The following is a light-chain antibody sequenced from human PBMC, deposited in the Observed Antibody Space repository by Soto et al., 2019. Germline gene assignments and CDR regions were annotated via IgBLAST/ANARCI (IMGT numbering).Light chain of an antibody. V-gene: IGKV3-20*01. CDR2: GAS. CDR1: QSVSSSY. J-gene: IGKJ5*01. CDR3: QQYGSSPLT. Sequence: EIVLTHSPGTLSLSPCERAALSRSASQSVSSSYLAWYQQKPGQAPRLLIYGASSRATGIPDRFSGSGSGTDFTLTISRLEPEDFAVYYCQQYGSSPLTFGQGTRLEIK.